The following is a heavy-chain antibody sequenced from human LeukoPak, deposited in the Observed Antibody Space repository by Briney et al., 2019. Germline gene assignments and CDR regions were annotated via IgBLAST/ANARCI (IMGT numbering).Heavy chain of an antibody. J-gene: IGHJ3*02. CDR1: GFTFSDYY. Sequence: GGALRLSCAASGFTFSDYYMSWIRQARGRGGEWVSYISRSGSTIYYADSVKGRFTISRDNAQNSLYLQMNSLRAEDTAVYCCANGRYSYGYKNAFDIWGQGTMVTVSS. V-gene: IGHV3-11*04. CDR2: ISRSGSTI. D-gene: IGHD5-18*01. CDR3: ANGRYSYGYKNAFDI.